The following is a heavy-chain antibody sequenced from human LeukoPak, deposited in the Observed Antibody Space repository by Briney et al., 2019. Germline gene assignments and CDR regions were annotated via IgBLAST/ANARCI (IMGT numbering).Heavy chain of an antibody. J-gene: IGHJ6*02. D-gene: IGHD3-22*01. Sequence: SQTLSLTCTVSGGSISSGGYYWSWIRQPPGKGLEWIGYIYHSGSTYYNPSLKSRVTISVDRSKNQFSLKLSSVTAADTAVYYCAKAPRITMIVVAPIGMDVWGQGTTVTVSS. CDR2: IYHSGST. V-gene: IGHV4-30-2*01. CDR3: AKAPRITMIVVAPIGMDV. CDR1: GGSISSGGYY.